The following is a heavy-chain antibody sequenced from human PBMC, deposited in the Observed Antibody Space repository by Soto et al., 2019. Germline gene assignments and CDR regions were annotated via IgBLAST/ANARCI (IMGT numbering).Heavy chain of an antibody. J-gene: IGHJ5*02. CDR1: GGSISSYY. CDR3: ARERVRSSSWYNNWFDP. V-gene: IGHV4-4*07. Sequence: PSETLSLTCTVSGGSISSYYWSWIRQPAGKGLGWIGRIYTSGSTNYNPSLKSRVTMSVDTSKNQFSLKLSSVTAADTAVYYCARERVRSSSWYNNWFDPWGQGTLVTV. D-gene: IGHD6-13*01. CDR2: IYTSGST.